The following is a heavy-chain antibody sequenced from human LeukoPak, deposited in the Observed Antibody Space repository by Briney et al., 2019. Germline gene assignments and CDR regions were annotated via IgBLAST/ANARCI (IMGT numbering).Heavy chain of an antibody. Sequence: GGSLRLSCAASGFTFSSYSMNWVRQAPGKGLEWVSSISSSSSYIYYADSVKGRFTISRDNAKNSLYLQMNSLRAEDTAVYYCARLETYYYDSSGPYFDYWGQGTLVTVSS. D-gene: IGHD3-22*01. CDR1: GFTFSSYS. CDR2: ISSSSSYI. V-gene: IGHV3-21*01. CDR3: ARLETYYYDSSGPYFDY. J-gene: IGHJ4*02.